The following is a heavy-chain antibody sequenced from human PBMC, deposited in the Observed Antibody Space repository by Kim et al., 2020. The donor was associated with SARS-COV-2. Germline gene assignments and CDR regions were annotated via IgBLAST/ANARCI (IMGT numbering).Heavy chain of an antibody. Sequence: GGSLRLSCAASGFTFSSYEMNWVRQAPGKGLEWVSYISSSGSTIYYADSVKGRFTISRDNAKNSLYLQMNSLRAEDTAVYYCARDGYCSGGSCIDYWGQGTLVTVSS. D-gene: IGHD2-15*01. CDR3: ARDGYCSGGSCIDY. CDR1: GFTFSSYE. J-gene: IGHJ4*02. V-gene: IGHV3-48*03. CDR2: ISSSGSTI.